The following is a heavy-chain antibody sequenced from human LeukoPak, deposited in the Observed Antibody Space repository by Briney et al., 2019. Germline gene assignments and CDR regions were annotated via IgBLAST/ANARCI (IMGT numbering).Heavy chain of an antibody. J-gene: IGHJ5*02. D-gene: IGHD1-26*01. V-gene: IGHV1-24*01. Sequence: VASVKASCKVSGYTLTELSMHWVRQAPGKGLEWMGGFDPEDGETIYAQKFQGRVTMTEDTSTDTAYMELSSLRSEDTAVYYCAPRELRANWFDPWGQGTLVTVSS. CDR3: APRELRANWFDP. CDR2: FDPEDGET. CDR1: GYTLTELS.